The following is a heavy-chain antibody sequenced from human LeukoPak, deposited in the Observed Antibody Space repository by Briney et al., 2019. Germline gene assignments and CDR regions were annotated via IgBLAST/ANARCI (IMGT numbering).Heavy chain of an antibody. Sequence: ASVAVSCKASGYTFTDYYIHWVRQAPGQGLEWLGWITPNSGGTNYAQKFQGRVTMTRDTSITTSYLELSSLTSDDTAVYYCTRGRGITTVTYFDYWGQGILVTVSS. J-gene: IGHJ4*02. D-gene: IGHD4-17*01. V-gene: IGHV1-2*02. CDR2: ITPNSGGT. CDR1: GYTFTDYY. CDR3: TRGRGITTVTYFDY.